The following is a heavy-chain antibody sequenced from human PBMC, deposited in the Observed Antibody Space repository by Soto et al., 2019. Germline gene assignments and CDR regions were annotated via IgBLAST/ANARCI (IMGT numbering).Heavy chain of an antibody. D-gene: IGHD3-3*01. V-gene: IGHV4-34*01. CDR3: TRGPHNGFYYTKMAATRYFDY. CDR2: INHSGST. CDR1: GGSFSGYY. Sequence: QVQLQQWGAGLLKPSETLSLTCAVYGGSFSGYYWSWIRQPPGKGLEGIGEINHSGSTNYNPSLKSRVTISVNTSKTQFSRRLSSVAAADTAVYYCTRGPHNGFYYTKMAATRYFDYWGQGTLVTVSS. J-gene: IGHJ4*02.